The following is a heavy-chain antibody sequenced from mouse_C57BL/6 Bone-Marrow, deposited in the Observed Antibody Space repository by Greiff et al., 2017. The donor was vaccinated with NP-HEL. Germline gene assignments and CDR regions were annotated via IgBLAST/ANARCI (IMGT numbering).Heavy chain of an antibody. V-gene: IGHV1-59*01. J-gene: IGHJ1*03. CDR2: IDPSDSYT. CDR1: GYTFTSYW. Sequence: QVQLQQPGAELVRPGTSVKLSCKASGYTFTSYWMHWVKQRPGQGLEWIGVIDPSDSYTNSNQKFKGKATLTVDTSSSTAYMQLSSLTSEDAAVYYCAREDDGPDVWGKGTTVTVSS. D-gene: IGHD2-3*01. CDR3: AREDDGPDV.